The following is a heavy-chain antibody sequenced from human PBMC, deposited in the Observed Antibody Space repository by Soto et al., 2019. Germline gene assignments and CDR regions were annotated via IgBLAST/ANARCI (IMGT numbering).Heavy chain of an antibody. D-gene: IGHD6-13*01. J-gene: IGHJ4*02. CDR3: ASLLRIAAAGNFDY. V-gene: IGHV1-69*02. CDR1: GGTFSSYT. CDR2: IIPILGIA. Sequence: SVKVSCQASGGTFSSYTISWVRQAPGQGLEWMGRIIPILGIANYAQKFQGRVTITADKSTSTAYMELSSLRSEDTAVYYCASLLRIAAAGNFDYWGQGTLVTVSS.